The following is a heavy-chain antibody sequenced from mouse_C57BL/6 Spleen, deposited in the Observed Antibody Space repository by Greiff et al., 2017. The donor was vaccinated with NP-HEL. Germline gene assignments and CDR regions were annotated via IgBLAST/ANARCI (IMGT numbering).Heavy chain of an antibody. CDR2: ISYDGSN. CDR3: ARHDDY. D-gene: IGHD2-12*01. J-gene: IGHJ2*01. Sequence: VQLKESGPGLVKPSQSLSLTCSVTGYSITSGYYWNWIRQFPGNKLEWMGYISYDGSNNYNPSLKNRISITRDTSKNQFFLKLNSVTTEDTATYYCARHDDYWGQGTTLTVSS. V-gene: IGHV3-6*01. CDR1: GYSITSGYY.